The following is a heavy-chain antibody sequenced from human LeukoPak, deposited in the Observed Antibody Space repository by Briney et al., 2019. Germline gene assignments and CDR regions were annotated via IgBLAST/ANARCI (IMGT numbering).Heavy chain of an antibody. CDR3: AKPEEWELPPHY. Sequence: GGSLRLSCAASGFTFSSYGMHWVRQAPGKGLEWVAFIRYDGSNKYYADSVKGRFTISRDNSKNTLYLQMNSLRAEDTAVYYCAKPEEWELPPHYWGQGTLVTVSS. CDR1: GFTFSSYG. J-gene: IGHJ4*02. D-gene: IGHD1-26*01. V-gene: IGHV3-30*02. CDR2: IRYDGSNK.